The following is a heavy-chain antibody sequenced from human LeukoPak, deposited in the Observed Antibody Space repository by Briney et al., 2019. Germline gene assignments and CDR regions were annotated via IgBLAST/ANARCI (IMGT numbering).Heavy chain of an antibody. V-gene: IGHV4-4*07. J-gene: IGHJ3*02. Sequence: PSETLSLTCTVSGGSISSYYWSWIRQPAGKGLEWIGRIDTSGNTNYKPSLKSRVTMSVDTSKNQFSLKLSSVTAADTAVYYCAREGSSYDSSTNDAFDIWGQGTMVTVSS. CDR2: IDTSGNT. CDR3: AREGSSYDSSTNDAFDI. D-gene: IGHD3-22*01. CDR1: GGSISSYY.